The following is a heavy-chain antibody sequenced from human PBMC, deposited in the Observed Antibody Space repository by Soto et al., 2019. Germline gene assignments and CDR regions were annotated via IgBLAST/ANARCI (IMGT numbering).Heavy chain of an antibody. J-gene: IGHJ6*02. CDR1: GGSISSGYYY. CDR3: ATSHYGSGSYYKEDYYGMDV. Sequence: PSEPLSLTCSVSGGSISSGYYYWSWIRQPPGKGLEWIGNIYYSGNTYYNPSLKSRLIISIDTSKNQFSLKVGSVTAADTAVYYCATSHYGSGSYYKEDYYGMDVWGQGTTVTVSS. D-gene: IGHD3-10*01. V-gene: IGHV4-30-4*01. CDR2: IYYSGNT.